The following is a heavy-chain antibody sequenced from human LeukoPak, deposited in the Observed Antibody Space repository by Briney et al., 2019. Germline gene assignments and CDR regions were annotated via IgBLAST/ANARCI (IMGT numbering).Heavy chain of an antibody. J-gene: IGHJ6*02. CDR1: GFTFSSYS. Sequence: GGSLRLSCAASGFTFSSYSMNWVRQAPGKGLEWVSPISSSSSYIYYADSVKGRFTISRDNAKNSLYLQMNSLRAEDTAVYYCASSLYYYYGMDVWGQGTTVTVSS. CDR3: ASSLYYYYGMDV. V-gene: IGHV3-21*01. CDR2: ISSSSSYI.